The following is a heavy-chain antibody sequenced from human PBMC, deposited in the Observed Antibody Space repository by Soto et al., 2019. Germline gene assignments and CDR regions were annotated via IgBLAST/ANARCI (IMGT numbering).Heavy chain of an antibody. V-gene: IGHV4-59*08. CDR2: IYYSGST. CDR1: GGSISSYY. Sequence: QVQLQESGPGLVKPSETLSLTCTVSGGSISSYYWSWIRQPPGKGLEWIGYIYYSGSTNYNHPLKSRVTISVDTSKNQFSLKLSSVTAADTAVYYCARRYSSSFDYWGQGTLVTVSS. CDR3: ARRYSSSFDY. J-gene: IGHJ4*02. D-gene: IGHD6-13*01.